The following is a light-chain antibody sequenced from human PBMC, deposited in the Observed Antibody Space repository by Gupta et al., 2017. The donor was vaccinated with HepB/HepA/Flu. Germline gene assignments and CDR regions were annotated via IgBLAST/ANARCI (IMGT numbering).Light chain of an antibody. CDR1: SSDVGSYNR. CDR2: EVS. V-gene: IGLV2-18*02. Sequence: QSALTQPHSVSGSPGQSVTISCTGTSSDVGSYNRASWYQQPPGTAPQLMIYEVSNLPSGVPDRFSGSKSGITASLSISGLHAEDEADYYCSSYTSSSTFWVFGGGTKLTVL. CDR3: SSYTSSSTFWV. J-gene: IGLJ3*02.